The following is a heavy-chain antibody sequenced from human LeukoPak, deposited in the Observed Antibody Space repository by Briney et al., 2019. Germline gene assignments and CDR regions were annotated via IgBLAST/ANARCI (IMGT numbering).Heavy chain of an antibody. V-gene: IGHV1-2*02. D-gene: IGHD5-18*01. Sequence: ASVKVSCKPSGYTFTGYYMHWVRQAPGLGLEWMGWINPNSGDTNYAQKFQGRVTMTRDTSISTAYVELSRLRSDDTAVYYCAREQDIGMVSALDYWGQGTLVTVSS. J-gene: IGHJ4*02. CDR2: INPNSGDT. CDR3: AREQDIGMVSALDY. CDR1: GYTFTGYY.